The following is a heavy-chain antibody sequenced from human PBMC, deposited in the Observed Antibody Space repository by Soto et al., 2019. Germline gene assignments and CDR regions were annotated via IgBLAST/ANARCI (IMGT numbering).Heavy chain of an antibody. CDR2: ISGSGGST. CDR3: AKDFPPPQDYCSGMDV. V-gene: IGHV3-23*01. Sequence: EVQLLESGGGLVQPGGSLRLSCAASGFTFSSYAMSWVRQAPGKGLEWVSAISGSGGSTYYADSVKGRFTISRDNSKNALFLQMDSLRAEDTAVYYCAKDFPPPQDYCSGMDVWGQGTTVTVSS. CDR1: GFTFSSYA. J-gene: IGHJ6*02.